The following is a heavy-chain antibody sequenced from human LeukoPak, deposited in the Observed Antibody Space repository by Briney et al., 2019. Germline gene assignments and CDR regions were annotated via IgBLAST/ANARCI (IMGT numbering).Heavy chain of an antibody. Sequence: GGSLRLSCAASGFTFSSYAMHWVRQAPGKGLEWVAVISYDGSNKYYADSVKGRFTISRDNAKNSLYLQMNSLRAEDTALYYCAKGGRYFDWLLDDYWGQGTLVTVSS. CDR1: GFTFSSYA. CDR2: ISYDGSNK. J-gene: IGHJ4*02. D-gene: IGHD3-9*01. V-gene: IGHV3-30-3*01. CDR3: AKGGRYFDWLLDDY.